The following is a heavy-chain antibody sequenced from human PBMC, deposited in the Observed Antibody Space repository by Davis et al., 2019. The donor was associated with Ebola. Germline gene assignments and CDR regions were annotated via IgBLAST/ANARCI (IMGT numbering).Heavy chain of an antibody. CDR3: ARGTTLYPFDY. V-gene: IGHV6-1*01. CDR2: TCYRSKWYN. CDR1: RDSLSSNSAA. Sequence: LQTPSLTCAISRDSLSSNSAAWIWTRQSPSRGLEWLGRTCYRSKWYNDYAVSVRSRITINPDTSKNQFPLQLNSVTPEDTAMYYCARGTTLYPFDYWGQGTLVTVAS. D-gene: IGHD1-7*01. J-gene: IGHJ4*02.